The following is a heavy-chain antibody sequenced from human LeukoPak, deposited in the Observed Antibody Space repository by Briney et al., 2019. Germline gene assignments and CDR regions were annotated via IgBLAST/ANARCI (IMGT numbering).Heavy chain of an antibody. Sequence: PSKTPSLTCTVSGGSISSSSYYWGWIRQPPGKGLEWIGSIYYSGSTYYNPSLKSRVTISVDTSKNQFSLKLSSVTAADTAVYYCARRVVRGVINYWGQGTLVTVSS. CDR3: ARRVVRGVINY. CDR1: GGSISSSSYY. D-gene: IGHD3-10*01. CDR2: IYYSGST. V-gene: IGHV4-39*01. J-gene: IGHJ4*02.